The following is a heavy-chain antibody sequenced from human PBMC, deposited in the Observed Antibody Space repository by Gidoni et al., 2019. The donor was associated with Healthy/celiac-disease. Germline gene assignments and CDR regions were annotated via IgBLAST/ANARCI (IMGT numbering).Heavy chain of an antibody. CDR2: IIPIFGTA. CDR3: AGTPRSGYDYY. J-gene: IGHJ4*02. CDR1: ARTFSSYA. D-gene: IGHD5-12*01. Sequence: QVQLVQSGAEVTKPSSSLKVSCKASARTFSSYAISWVRQAPGQGLEWMGGIIPIFGTANYAQKFQGRVTITADESTSTAYMELSSLRSEDTAVYYCAGTPRSGYDYYWGQGTLVTVSS. V-gene: IGHV1-69*01.